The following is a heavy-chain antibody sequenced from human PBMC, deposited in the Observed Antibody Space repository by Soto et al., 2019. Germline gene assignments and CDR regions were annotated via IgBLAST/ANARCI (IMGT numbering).Heavy chain of an antibody. Sequence: ASVKVSCKASGYTFTSYGISLVRQAPGQGLEGMGWIRAYNGNTNYAQKLQGRVAITTDTSTSTAYTELRSLRSDDTAVYYCATGFGGNYYGMDVWGQGTTVTVSS. CDR1: GYTFTSYG. CDR2: IRAYNGNT. D-gene: IGHD3-16*01. J-gene: IGHJ6*02. CDR3: ATGFGGNYYGMDV. V-gene: IGHV1-18*04.